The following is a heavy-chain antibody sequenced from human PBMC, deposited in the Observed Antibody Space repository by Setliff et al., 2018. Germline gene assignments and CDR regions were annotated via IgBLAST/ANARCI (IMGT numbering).Heavy chain of an antibody. V-gene: IGHV3-33*05. J-gene: IGHJ4*02. CDR1: GFTFSSYG. D-gene: IGHD1-26*01. CDR2: ISHEGSTK. CDR3: ARDSEGALDY. Sequence: GGSLRLSCAASGFTFSSYGMHWVRQAPGKGLEWVAIISHEGSTKYYADSVKGRFTISRDNSKNTLYLQMDSLRAEDTAQYYCARDSEGALDYWGQGTLVTVSS.